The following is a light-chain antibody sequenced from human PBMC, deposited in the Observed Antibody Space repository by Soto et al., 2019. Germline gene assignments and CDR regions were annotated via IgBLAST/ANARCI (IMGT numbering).Light chain of an antibody. J-gene: IGKJ1*01. CDR2: GAS. CDR3: QQLGT. Sequence: ENVLTQSPGTLSLSPGERATLSCRASQSINSNYLAWYQQKPGQAPRLLIYGASIRATGIPDRFSGSGSGTDFTLTISRLEPEDFAVYYCQQLGTFGQGTKVEIK. CDR1: QSINSNY. V-gene: IGKV3-20*01.